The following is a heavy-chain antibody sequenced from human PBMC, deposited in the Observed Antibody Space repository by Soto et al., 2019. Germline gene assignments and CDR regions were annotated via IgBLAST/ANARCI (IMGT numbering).Heavy chain of an antibody. D-gene: IGHD3-9*01. CDR1: GFTFSDYA. J-gene: IGHJ1*01. CDR3: ARGAVPFDGIWLAHD. V-gene: IGHV3-23*01. CDR2: LYGNGGGV. Sequence: XGSRRLACAASGFTFSDYARIWIRQVPGKGLQWVSCLYGNGGGVHYADSVKGRFTISRDNAAYSAYLQMNSLRVEDTAVYYCARGAVPFDGIWLAHDWAEGSVVTV.